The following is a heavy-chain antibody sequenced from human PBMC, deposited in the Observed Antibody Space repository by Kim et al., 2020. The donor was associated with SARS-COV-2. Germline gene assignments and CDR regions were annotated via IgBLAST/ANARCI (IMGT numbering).Heavy chain of an antibody. J-gene: IGHJ4*02. D-gene: IGHD6-19*01. CDR1: GFTFSTYP. CDR2: LTGSGATT. Sequence: VGSLRLSCVASGFTFSTYPMIWVRQAPGKGLDWVSGLTGSGATTYYADSVRGRFTISRDNSKNTLYLQMNSLRVEDTAVYYCAKGSGAVAGRMVWGQGTLVTVSS. CDR3: AKGSGAVAGRMV. V-gene: IGHV3-23*01.